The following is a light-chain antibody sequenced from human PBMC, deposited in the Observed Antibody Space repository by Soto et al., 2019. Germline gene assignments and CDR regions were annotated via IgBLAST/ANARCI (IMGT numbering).Light chain of an antibody. J-gene: IGKJ2*01. CDR2: GAS. V-gene: IGKV3-20*01. CDR3: QQDGSSPYT. CDR1: QSVSSNY. Sequence: EIVLTQSPGTLSLSPGERATLSCRASQSVSSNYLAWYQQKPGQAPRLLIYGASSRATGIPDRFSGSGSGTDFALTISRLEPEDCAVFYCQQDGSSPYTFGQGTKLEIK.